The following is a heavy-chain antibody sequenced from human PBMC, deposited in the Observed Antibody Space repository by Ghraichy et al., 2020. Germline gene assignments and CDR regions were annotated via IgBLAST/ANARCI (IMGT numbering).Heavy chain of an antibody. CDR2: ITSSGRNI. CDR3: ARGSRVVKFYYYDGMDV. J-gene: IGHJ6*02. CDR1: GFTFSGYS. V-gene: IGHV3-48*02. Sequence: GGSLRLSCVGSGFTFSGYSMNWVRQSPGKGLEWVSYITSSGRNIFYADSVKGRFTISRDNAQNSLYLQMNSRRDEDTAVYYCARGSRVVKFYYYDGMDVCGQGTTVTVSS. D-gene: IGHD4-23*01.